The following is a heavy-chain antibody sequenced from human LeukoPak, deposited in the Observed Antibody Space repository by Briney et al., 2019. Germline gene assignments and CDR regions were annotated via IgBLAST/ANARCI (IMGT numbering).Heavy chain of an antibody. J-gene: IGHJ4*02. CDR1: GFIFSSYT. D-gene: IGHD3-22*01. V-gene: IGHV3-21*01. Sequence: GGSLRLSCAASGFIFSSYTMNWVRRAPGKGLEWVSSISSGSSNTYYADSVKGRFTISRDNAKNSVYLQMDSLRSEDTAVYYRASDDSSGEYDLPFGYWGQGTLVTVSS. CDR2: ISSGSSNT. CDR3: ASDDSSGEYDLPFGY.